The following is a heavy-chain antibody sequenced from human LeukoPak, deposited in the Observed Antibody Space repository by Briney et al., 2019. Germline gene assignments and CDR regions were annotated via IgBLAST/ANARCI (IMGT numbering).Heavy chain of an antibody. CDR2: ISYSGTT. Sequence: SEALSLTCTVSGDSMTNYHWTWIRQPPGKELEWIGSISYSGTTNYNPSLKSRVTISVDTSKNQFSLKLSSVTAADTAVYYCARSDGSSSQPPAIDYWGQGTLVTVSS. CDR3: ARSDGSSSQPPAIDY. J-gene: IGHJ4*02. CDR1: GDSMTNYH. V-gene: IGHV4-59*01. D-gene: IGHD6-13*01.